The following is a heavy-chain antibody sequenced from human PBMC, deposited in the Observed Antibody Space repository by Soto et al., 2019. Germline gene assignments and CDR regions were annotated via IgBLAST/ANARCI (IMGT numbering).Heavy chain of an antibody. Sequence: EVQLVESGGGLVKPGGSLRLSCAASGFTFSRDNMNWVRQAPGKGLEWVSSISGSSSYIHYADSVKGRFTISRDNAKNSLYLQRNSLRAEDTAVYYCARGLWFGELPYFDYWGQGTLVTVSS. V-gene: IGHV3-21*01. CDR3: ARGLWFGELPYFDY. J-gene: IGHJ4*02. CDR2: ISGSSSYI. D-gene: IGHD3-10*01. CDR1: GFTFSRDN.